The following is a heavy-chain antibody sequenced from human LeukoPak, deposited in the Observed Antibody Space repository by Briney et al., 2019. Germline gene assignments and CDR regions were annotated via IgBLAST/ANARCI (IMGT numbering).Heavy chain of an antibody. J-gene: IGHJ4*02. V-gene: IGHV3-66*01. CDR1: GFTFSTYA. CDR2: IYSGGST. Sequence: GGSLRLSCAASGFTFSTYAMIWVRQTPGKGLEWVSVIYSGGSTYYADSVKGRFTISRDNSKNTLYLQMNSLRAEDTAVYYCARKGSGWSWDYWGQGTLVTVSS. D-gene: IGHD6-19*01. CDR3: ARKGSGWSWDY.